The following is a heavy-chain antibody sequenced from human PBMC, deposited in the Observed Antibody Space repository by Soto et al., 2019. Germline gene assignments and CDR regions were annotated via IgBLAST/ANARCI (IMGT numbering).Heavy chain of an antibody. V-gene: IGHV4-30-4*08. CDR1: GGFISSGDYY. D-gene: IGHD3-3*01. CDR2: IYYSGIT. J-gene: IGHJ5*02. CDR3: VRVNSVVLRFSSRFDP. Sequence: QVQLQESGPGLVKPSQTLSLTCTVSGGFISSGDYYWSWIRQHPGKGLEWIGYIYYSGITYYNPSLKCRVTISVYTSQNQFSLKLSSVTAADTVLYYCVRVNSVVLRFSSRFDPWGQGTLVTLSS.